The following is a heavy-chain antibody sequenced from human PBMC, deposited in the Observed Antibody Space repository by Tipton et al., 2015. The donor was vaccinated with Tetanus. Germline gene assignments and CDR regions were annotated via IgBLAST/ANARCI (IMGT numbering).Heavy chain of an antibody. D-gene: IGHD2-15*01. CDR2: IYSDGSIT. CDR3: VRGYCSGGSCYYYDAFDI. V-gene: IGHV3-74*01. Sequence: SLRLSCVASGFTFSRYWMHWVRQAPGKGPVWASRIYSDGSITSYADFVKGRFTISRDNAKNTLFLQMNSLRAEDTAVYYCVRGYCSGGSCYYYDAFDIWGQGTMVTVSS. CDR1: GFTFSRYW. J-gene: IGHJ3*02.